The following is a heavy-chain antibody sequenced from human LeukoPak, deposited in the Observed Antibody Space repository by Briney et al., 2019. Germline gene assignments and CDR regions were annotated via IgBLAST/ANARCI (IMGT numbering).Heavy chain of an antibody. D-gene: IGHD6-6*01. CDR1: SYSISSGYY. Sequence: KSSETLSLTCTVSSYSISSGYYWGWIRQTPGKGLEWIGSIYHSGITSYNPSLKSRVTISVDTSKNQFSLKLTSVTAADTAVYYCARLHGRPSMAPLRRKDEYYFDYWGQGTLVTVSS. CDR3: ARLHGRPSMAPLRRKDEYYFDY. CDR2: IYHSGIT. V-gene: IGHV4-38-2*02. J-gene: IGHJ4*02.